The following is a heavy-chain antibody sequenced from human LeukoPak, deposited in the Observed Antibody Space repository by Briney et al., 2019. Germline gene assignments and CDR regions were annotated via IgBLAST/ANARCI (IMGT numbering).Heavy chain of an antibody. CDR1: GYTFTSYD. Sequence: ASVKASCKASGYTFTSYDINWVRQATGQGLEWMGWMNPNSGNTGYAQKFQGRVTMTRNTSISTAYMELSSLRSEDTAVYYCARGRANYGSGSYFFPDYWGQGTLVTVSS. J-gene: IGHJ4*02. CDR2: MNPNSGNT. D-gene: IGHD3-10*01. CDR3: ARGRANYGSGSYFFPDY. V-gene: IGHV1-8*01.